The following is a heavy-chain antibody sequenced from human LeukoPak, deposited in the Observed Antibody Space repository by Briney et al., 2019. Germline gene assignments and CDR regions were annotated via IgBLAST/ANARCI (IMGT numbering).Heavy chain of an antibody. D-gene: IGHD3-22*01. Sequence: GRSLRLSCAASGFTFSSYAMHWVRQAPGKGLEWVAVISYDGSNKYYADSVKGRFTISRDNSKNTLYLQMNSLRAEDTAVYYCASGGYYPSDAFDIWGQGIMVTVSS. CDR3: ASGGYYPSDAFDI. CDR1: GFTFSSYA. V-gene: IGHV3-30-3*01. J-gene: IGHJ3*02. CDR2: ISYDGSNK.